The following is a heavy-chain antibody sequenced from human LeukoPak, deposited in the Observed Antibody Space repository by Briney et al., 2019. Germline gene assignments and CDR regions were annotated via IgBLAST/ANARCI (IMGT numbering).Heavy chain of an antibody. CDR1: GFTFSSYG. D-gene: IGHD6-19*01. Sequence: GGSLRLSCAASGFTFSSYGMHWVRQAPGKGLEWVAVTSYDGSNKYYADSVKGRFTISRDNSKNTLYLQMNSLRAEDTAVYYCAKGDSSGWLYYFDYWGQGTLVTVSS. V-gene: IGHV3-30*18. CDR2: TSYDGSNK. CDR3: AKGDSSGWLYYFDY. J-gene: IGHJ4*02.